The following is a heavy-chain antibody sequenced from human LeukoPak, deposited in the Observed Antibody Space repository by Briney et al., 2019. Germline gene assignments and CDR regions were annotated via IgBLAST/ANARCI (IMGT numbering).Heavy chain of an antibody. CDR2: VNPYNNNT. J-gene: IGHJ6*03. CDR3: ARGRRLRGVTSRPIYYYYYMDV. D-gene: IGHD3-10*01. CDR1: GYTFNTFD. Sequence: GGSLKLSCTASGYTFNTFDINWVRQATGHGPEWMGWVNPYNNNTVYAPKFQGRVTIFSNNFINTAYMEFNDLKSDDTAVYYCARGRRLRGVTSRPIYYYYYMDVWGGGTTVTVSS. V-gene: IGHV1-8*03.